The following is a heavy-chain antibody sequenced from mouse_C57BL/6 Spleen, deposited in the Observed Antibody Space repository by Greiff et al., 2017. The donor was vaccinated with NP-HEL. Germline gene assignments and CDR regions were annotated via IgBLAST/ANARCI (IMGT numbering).Heavy chain of an antibody. V-gene: IGHV1-15*01. J-gene: IGHJ2*01. D-gene: IGHD2-3*01. CDR3: TQGGLLRSNDFDY. CDR2: IDPETGGT. CDR1: GYTFTDYE. Sequence: VQLQQSGAELVRPGASVTLSCKASGYTFTDYEMHWVKQTPVHGLEWIGAIDPETGGTAYNQKFKGKAILTADKSSSTAYMELRSLTSEDSAVYYCTQGGLLRSNDFDYWGQGTTLTVSS.